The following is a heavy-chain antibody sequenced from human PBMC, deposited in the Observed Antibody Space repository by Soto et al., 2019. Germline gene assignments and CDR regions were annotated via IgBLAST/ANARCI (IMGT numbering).Heavy chain of an antibody. CDR2: ISYDGSHK. CDR1: GFTFSSYG. Sequence: PGGSLRLSCAASGFTFSSYGMHWVRQAPGKGLEWVAVISYDGSHKASADSVKGRFTIFRDDSKNTLYLQMNSLRAEDTAVYYCAGGLLRGPLDYCGPGTLVTVSS. V-gene: IGHV3-33*05. J-gene: IGHJ4*02. CDR3: AGGLLRGPLDY. D-gene: IGHD3-3*01.